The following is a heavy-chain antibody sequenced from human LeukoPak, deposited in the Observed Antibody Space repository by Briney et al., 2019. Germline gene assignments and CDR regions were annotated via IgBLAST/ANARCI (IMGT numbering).Heavy chain of an antibody. Sequence: PGRSLRLSCAASGFTFDDYAMHWVRQAPGKGLEWVSGISWNSGSMGYADSVKGRFTISRDNAKNSLYLQMNSLRAEGTALYYCAKGSWYFDLWGRGTLVTVSS. J-gene: IGHJ2*01. CDR2: ISWNSGSM. CDR1: GFTFDDYA. CDR3: AKGSWYFDL. V-gene: IGHV3-9*01.